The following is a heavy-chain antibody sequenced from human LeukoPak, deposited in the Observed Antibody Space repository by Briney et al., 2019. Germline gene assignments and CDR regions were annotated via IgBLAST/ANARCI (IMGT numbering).Heavy chain of an antibody. V-gene: IGHV3-9*03. CDR3: AKDIGAAPTNYFDY. CDR1: GFTFDDYA. Sequence: GGSLRLSCAASGFTFDDYAMHWVRQAPGKGLEWVSGISWNSGSIGYADSVKGRFTISRDNAKNSLYLQMNSLRAEDMALYYCAKDIGAAPTNYFDYWGQGTLVTVSS. J-gene: IGHJ4*02. CDR2: ISWNSGSI. D-gene: IGHD6-6*01.